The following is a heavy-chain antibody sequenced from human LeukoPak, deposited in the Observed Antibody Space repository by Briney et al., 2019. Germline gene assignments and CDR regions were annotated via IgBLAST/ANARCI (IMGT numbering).Heavy chain of an antibody. J-gene: IGHJ4*02. D-gene: IGHD2-2*02. V-gene: IGHV4-39*01. CDR3: ARQRIVVVPAAILV. Sequence: SETLSLTCTVSGGSISSSSYYWGWIRQPPGKGLEWIGSIYYSGSTYYNPSLKSRVTISVDTSKNQFSLKLSPVTAADTAVYYCARQRIVVVPAAILVWGQGTLVTVSS. CDR1: GGSISSSSYY. CDR2: IYYSGST.